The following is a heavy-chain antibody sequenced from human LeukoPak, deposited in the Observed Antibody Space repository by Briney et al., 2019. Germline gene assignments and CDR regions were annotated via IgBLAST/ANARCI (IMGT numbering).Heavy chain of an antibody. CDR3: AKERGNGVRGAFDI. CDR1: GFTFSSHA. J-gene: IGHJ3*02. Sequence: GRSLRLSCAASGFTFSSHAMNWVRQASRKALEWVSVIRGSGGSTYYADAVKGRFPVSRDNYKNTLYLQMSSLRAEDTAVYYCAKERGNGVRGAFDIWGQGTMVTVSS. V-gene: IGHV3-23*01. D-gene: IGHD4-17*01. CDR2: IRGSGGST.